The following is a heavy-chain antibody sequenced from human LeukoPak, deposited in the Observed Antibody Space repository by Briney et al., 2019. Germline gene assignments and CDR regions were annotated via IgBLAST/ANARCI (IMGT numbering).Heavy chain of an antibody. CDR2: ISAYNGNT. CDR3: ARAQYSSSWPKFDY. D-gene: IGHD6-13*01. V-gene: IGHV1-18*01. CDR1: GYTFTSYG. Sequence: ASVKVSCKASGYTFTSYGISWVRQAPGQGLEWMGWISAYNGNTNYAQKLQGRVTMTTDTSTSTAYMELRSLRCDDTAVYYCARAQYSSSWPKFDYWGQGTLVTVSS. J-gene: IGHJ4*02.